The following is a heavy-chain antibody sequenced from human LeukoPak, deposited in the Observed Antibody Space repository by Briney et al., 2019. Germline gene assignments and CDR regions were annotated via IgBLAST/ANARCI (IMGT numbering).Heavy chain of an antibody. CDR1: GGSFSGYY. J-gene: IGHJ4*02. D-gene: IGHD3-10*01. CDR2: INHSGST. V-gene: IGHV4-34*01. Sequence: PSETLSLTCAVYGGSFSGYYWSWIRQPPGKGLEWIGEINHSGSTNYNPSLKSRATISVDTSKNQFSLKLSSVTAADTAAYYCASRNYYGSGILVDYWGQGTLVTVSS. CDR3: ASRNYYGSGILVDY.